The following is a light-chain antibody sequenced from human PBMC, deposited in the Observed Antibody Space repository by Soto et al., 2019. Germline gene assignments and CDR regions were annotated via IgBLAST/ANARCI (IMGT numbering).Light chain of an antibody. CDR3: QQSYNTPLT. CDR1: QSISRY. CDR2: AAS. V-gene: IGKV1-39*01. Sequence: DIQMTQSPSSLSASIGDRVTITCRASQSISRYLNWYQQKPGKAPQLLIYAASSLESEAPSRFSGSGSGTYFTLIISSLQPEDFATYYCQQSYNTPLTFGGGTKVEIK. J-gene: IGKJ4*01.